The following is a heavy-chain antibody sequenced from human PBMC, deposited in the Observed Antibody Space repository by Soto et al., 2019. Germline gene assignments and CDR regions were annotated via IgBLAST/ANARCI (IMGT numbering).Heavy chain of an antibody. J-gene: IGHJ4*02. CDR1: GGSFSGYY. CDR3: ARGDLRKTYIWGSYRYMDYFDY. D-gene: IGHD3-16*02. CDR2: INHSGST. V-gene: IGHV4-34*01. Sequence: SETLSLTCAIYGGSFSGYYWSWIRQPPGKGLEWIGEINHSGSTNYNPSLKSRVTISVDTSKNQFSLKLSSVTAADTAVYYCARGDLRKTYIWGSYRYMDYFDYWGQGTLVTVSS.